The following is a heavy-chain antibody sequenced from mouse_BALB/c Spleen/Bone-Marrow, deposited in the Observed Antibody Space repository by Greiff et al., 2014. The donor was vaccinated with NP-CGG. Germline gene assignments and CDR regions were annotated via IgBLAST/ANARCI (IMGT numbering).Heavy chain of an antibody. CDR2: INPNTDYT. J-gene: IGHJ1*01. CDR1: GYTFTTYW. D-gene: IGHD2-4*01. CDR3: ARGLRDWYFDV. Sequence: VQLQQSGPELATPGASVKMSCKASGYTFTTYWMHWIKQRPGQGLEWIGSINPNTDYTDYNQKFKDKATLTADKSSITAYMQLSSLTSEDSAVYYCARGLRDWYFDVWAQGPRSPSPQ. V-gene: IGHV1-4*01.